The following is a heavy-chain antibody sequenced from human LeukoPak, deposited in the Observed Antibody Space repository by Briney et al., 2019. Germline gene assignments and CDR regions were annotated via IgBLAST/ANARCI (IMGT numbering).Heavy chain of an antibody. CDR2: INPNSGGT. CDR1: GYTFTGYY. Sequence: GASVKVSCKASGYTFTGYYMHWVRQAPGQGPEWMGWINPNSGGTNYAQKFQGRVTMTRDMSTSTVYMELSSLRSEDTAVYYCARDIGYSYGFDYWGQGTLVTVSS. D-gene: IGHD5-18*01. J-gene: IGHJ4*02. V-gene: IGHV1-2*02. CDR3: ARDIGYSYGFDY.